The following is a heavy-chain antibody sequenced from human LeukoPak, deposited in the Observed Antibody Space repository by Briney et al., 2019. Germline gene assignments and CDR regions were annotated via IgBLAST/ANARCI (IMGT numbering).Heavy chain of an antibody. Sequence: GGSLRLSCAASGFSFSSYAMNWVRQAPGKGLEWVSIIFGNGDTTYYADSVKGRFTVSRDNSKDTLYLQMNDLRPDDTAIYYCARIDDTSGYQLDWHFDLWGRGTLVTVSS. CDR2: IFGNGDTT. D-gene: IGHD3-22*01. CDR1: GFSFSSYA. J-gene: IGHJ2*01. CDR3: ARIDDTSGYQLDWHFDL. V-gene: IGHV3-23*01.